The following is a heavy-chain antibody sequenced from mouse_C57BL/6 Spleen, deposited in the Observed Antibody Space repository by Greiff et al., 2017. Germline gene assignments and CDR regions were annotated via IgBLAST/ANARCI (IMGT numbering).Heavy chain of an antibody. CDR2: IDPETSGT. V-gene: IGHV1-15*01. Sequence: VQGVESGAELVRPGASVTLSCKASGYTFTDYEMHWVKQTPVHGLEWIGAIDPETSGTAYNQKFKGKAILTADKSSSTAYMELRSLTSEDSAVYYCTRRDGDFDYWGQGTTLTVSS. CDR1: GYTFTDYE. D-gene: IGHD3-3*01. J-gene: IGHJ2*01. CDR3: TRRDGDFDY.